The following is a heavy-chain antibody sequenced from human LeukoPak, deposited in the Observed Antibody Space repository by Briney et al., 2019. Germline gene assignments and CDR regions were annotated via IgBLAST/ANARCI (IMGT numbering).Heavy chain of an antibody. Sequence: AGGSLRLSCAASGFTFSSYAMHWVRQAPGKGLVWVAVISYDGSNKYYADSVKGRFTISRDNSKNTLYLQMNSLRAEDTAVYFCARLSSWVFEIWGQGTMVTVSS. V-gene: IGHV3-30-3*01. CDR1: GFTFSSYA. CDR3: ARLSSWVFEI. CDR2: ISYDGSNK. D-gene: IGHD3-16*01. J-gene: IGHJ3*02.